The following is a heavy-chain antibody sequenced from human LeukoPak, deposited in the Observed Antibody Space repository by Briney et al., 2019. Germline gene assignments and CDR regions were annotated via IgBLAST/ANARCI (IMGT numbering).Heavy chain of an antibody. D-gene: IGHD2-2*01. CDR1: GGSISSYY. Sequence: SETLSLTCTVSGGSISSYYWSWIRQPPGKGLEWIGYIYYSGSTNYNPSLKSRVTISVDTSKNQFSLKLSSVTAADAAVYYCARMGPKYQLLSYYFDYWGQGTLVTVSS. CDR3: ARMGPKYQLLSYYFDY. V-gene: IGHV4-59*01. CDR2: IYYSGST. J-gene: IGHJ4*02.